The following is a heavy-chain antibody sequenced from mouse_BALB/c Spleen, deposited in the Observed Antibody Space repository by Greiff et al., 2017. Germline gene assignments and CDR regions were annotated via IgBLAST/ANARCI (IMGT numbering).Heavy chain of an antibody. CDR2: ISTYYGDA. CDR3: ARGDYYEDWYFDV. Sequence: VQLQQSGAELVRPGVSVKISCKGSGYTFTDYAMHWVKQSHAKSLEWIGVISTYYGDASYNQKFKGKATMTVDKSSSTAYMELARLTSEDSAIYYCARGDYYEDWYFDVWGAGTTVTVSS. CDR1: GYTFTDYA. D-gene: IGHD1-1*01. J-gene: IGHJ1*01. V-gene: IGHV1S137*01.